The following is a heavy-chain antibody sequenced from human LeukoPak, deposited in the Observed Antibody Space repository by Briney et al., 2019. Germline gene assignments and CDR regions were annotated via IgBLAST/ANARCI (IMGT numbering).Heavy chain of an antibody. CDR2: ISYDGSNK. V-gene: IGHV3-30-3*01. CDR1: GFTFSSYA. Sequence: PGGSLRLSCAASGFTFSSYAMHWVRQAPGKGLEWVAVISYDGSNKYYADSVKGRFTISRDNSKNTLYLQMNSLRAEDTAVYYCAREACSSTSCYTAYFDYWGQGTLVTVS. J-gene: IGHJ4*02. CDR3: AREACSSTSCYTAYFDY. D-gene: IGHD2-2*02.